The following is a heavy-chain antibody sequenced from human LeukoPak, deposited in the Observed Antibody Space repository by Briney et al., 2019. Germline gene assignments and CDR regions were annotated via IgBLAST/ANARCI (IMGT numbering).Heavy chain of an antibody. CDR1: GYSFTTYW. V-gene: IGHV5-51*01. D-gene: IGHD2-2*01. Sequence: GESLKISCKGSGYSFTTYWIGWVRQMPGKGLEWMGIIFPGDSDIRYSPSFQGQVTMSVDKSISTAYLQWTSLKASDTAMYYCARRQGCSSTSCPPDYWGQGTLVTVSS. J-gene: IGHJ4*02. CDR2: IFPGDSDI. CDR3: ARRQGCSSTSCPPDY.